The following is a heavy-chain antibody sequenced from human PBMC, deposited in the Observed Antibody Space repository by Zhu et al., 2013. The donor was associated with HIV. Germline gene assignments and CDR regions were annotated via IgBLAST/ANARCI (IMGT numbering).Heavy chain of an antibody. CDR1: GYTFSNYY. CDR3: ARLLPTSIAVAGRTFDY. CDR2: INPSGGNT. J-gene: IGHJ4*02. D-gene: IGHD6-19*01. Sequence: QVQLVQSGAEVKKPGASVKISCKASGYTFSNYYIHWVRQTPGQGLEWMEIINPSGGNTNYAQKFQGRVTMTRDTSISTAYMELSRLRSDDTAVYHCARLLPTSIAVAGRTFDYWGQGTLVTVSS. V-gene: IGHV1-46*01.